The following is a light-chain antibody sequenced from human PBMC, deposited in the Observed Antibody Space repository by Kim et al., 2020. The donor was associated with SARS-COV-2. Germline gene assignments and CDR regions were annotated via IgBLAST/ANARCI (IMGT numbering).Light chain of an antibody. J-gene: IGLJ2*01. V-gene: IGLV3-19*01. CDR1: SRRSYD. CDR3: NSRDSSGNHVV. Sequence: ALGQTVRTTCQGDSRRSYDASWYQQKPGRAPVLGIYGKNNRPSGIPDRLSGASSGNTASLTITGAQAEEEADYYCNSRDSSGNHVVFGGGTQLTVL. CDR2: GKN.